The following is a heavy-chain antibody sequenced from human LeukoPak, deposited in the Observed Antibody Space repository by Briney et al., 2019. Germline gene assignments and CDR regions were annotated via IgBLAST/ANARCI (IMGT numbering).Heavy chain of an antibody. J-gene: IGHJ4*02. D-gene: IGHD3-22*01. CDR2: ISGSGGST. Sequence: GGSLRLSCAASGFTFSSHAMSWVRQAPGKGLEWVSAISGSGGSTYYADSVKGRFTISRDNSKNTLYLQMNSLRAEDTAVYYCAKDTTMIVVVTFDYWGQGTLVTVSS. CDR3: AKDTTMIVVVTFDY. CDR1: GFTFSSHA. V-gene: IGHV3-23*01.